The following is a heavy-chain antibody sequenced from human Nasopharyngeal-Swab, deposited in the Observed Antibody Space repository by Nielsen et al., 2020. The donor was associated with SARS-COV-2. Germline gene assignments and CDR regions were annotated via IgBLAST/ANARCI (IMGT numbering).Heavy chain of an antibody. V-gene: IGHV3-7*01. J-gene: IGHJ6*02. CDR2: IKQDGSEK. CDR3: ARETYYDYVWGSYRADYYYGMDV. D-gene: IGHD3-16*02. CDR1: GFTFSSYW. Sequence: GGSLRLSCAASGFTFSSYWMSWVRQAPGKGLEWVANIKQDGSEKYYVDSVKGRFTISRDNAKNSLCLQMNSLRAEDTAVYYCARETYYDYVWGSYRADYYYGMDVWGQGTTVTVSS.